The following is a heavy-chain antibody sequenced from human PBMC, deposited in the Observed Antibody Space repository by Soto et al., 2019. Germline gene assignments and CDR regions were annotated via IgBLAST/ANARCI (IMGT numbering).Heavy chain of an antibody. CDR1: GFSLSTSGVG. D-gene: IGHD3-3*01. CDR2: IYWNDDK. CDR3: AHSPYYDFWSGYVAYYFDY. V-gene: IGHV2-5*01. Sequence: KESGPTLVNPKQTLTLTCPFSGFSLSTSGVGVGWIRQPPGKALEWLALIYWNDDKRYSPSLKSRLTITKDTSKNQVVLTMTNMDPVDTATYYCAHSPYYDFWSGYVAYYFDYWGQGTLVTVSS. J-gene: IGHJ4*02.